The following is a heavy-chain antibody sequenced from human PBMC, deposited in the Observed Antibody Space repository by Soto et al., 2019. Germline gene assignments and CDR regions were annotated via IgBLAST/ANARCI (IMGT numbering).Heavy chain of an antibody. Sequence: QVQLVQSGAEVKKPGTSVKVSCKASGYIFSNYYMHWVRQAPGQGLEWMGVFNPSGDATHYAQSFQGRVPVTRDTSTSTSSMELSTLTSRDTAVYYGAKRGMSKTGLDTWGQGTMVTVSS. J-gene: IGHJ3*02. D-gene: IGHD3-10*01. CDR3: AKRGMSKTGLDT. CDR2: FNPSGDAT. CDR1: GYIFSNYY. V-gene: IGHV1-46*01.